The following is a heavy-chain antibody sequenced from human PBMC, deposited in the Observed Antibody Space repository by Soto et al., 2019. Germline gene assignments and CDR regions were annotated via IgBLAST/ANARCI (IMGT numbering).Heavy chain of an antibody. J-gene: IGHJ2*01. CDR2: TNWNGGST. CDR3: ARGYSGYDWGWYFDL. CDR1: GFTFDDYG. Sequence: EVQLVESGGGVVRPGGSLRLSCAASGFTFDDYGMSWVRQAPGKGLEWVSGTNWNGGSTGYADSVKGRFTISRDNAKNSLYLQMYSLRAEDTALYHYARGYSGYDWGWYFDLWGRGTLVTVSS. V-gene: IGHV3-20*01. D-gene: IGHD5-12*01.